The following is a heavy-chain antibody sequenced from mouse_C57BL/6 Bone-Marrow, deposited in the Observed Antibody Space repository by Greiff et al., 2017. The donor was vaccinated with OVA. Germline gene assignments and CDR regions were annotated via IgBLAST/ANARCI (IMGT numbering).Heavy chain of an antibody. CDR3: SRDNWGWYFDV. V-gene: IGHV5-4*01. J-gene: IGHJ1*03. CDR1: GFTFSSYA. CDR2: ISDGGSYT. D-gene: IGHD4-1*01. Sequence: EVLLLQSGGGLVKPGGSLKLSCAASGFTFSSYAMSWVRQTPEQRLEWVATISDGGSYTYYPDNVKGRFTISRDNAKNKLYLQMSHLKSEDTAMYYCSRDNWGWYFDVWGTGTTVTVSS.